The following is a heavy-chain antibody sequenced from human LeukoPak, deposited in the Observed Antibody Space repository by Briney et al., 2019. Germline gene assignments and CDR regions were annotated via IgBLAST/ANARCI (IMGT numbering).Heavy chain of an antibody. CDR1: GGSLGSDY. J-gene: IGHJ4*02. Sequence: SETLSLTCTVSGGSLGSDYWTWIRQPPGKGLEYIGYIYYAGGTNYNPSLKSRVTISGDTSKNQFSLKLSSVTAADTAVYFCAKYGNSGWVIDNWGQGTLVTVSS. V-gene: IGHV4-59*08. CDR3: AKYGNSGWVIDN. D-gene: IGHD6-19*01. CDR2: IYYAGGT.